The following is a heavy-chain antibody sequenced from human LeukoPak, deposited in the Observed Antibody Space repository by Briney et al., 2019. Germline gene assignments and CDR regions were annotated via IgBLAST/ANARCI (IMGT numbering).Heavy chain of an antibody. Sequence: SETLSLTCTVSGVSISSYYWSWIRQPAGKGLEWMGRIYTSGGTKYNPSLKSRVTMSVDTSKNQFSLKLTSVTAADTAVYYCARVATIYYYYYMDVWGKGTTVTVSS. CDR2: IYTSGGT. J-gene: IGHJ6*03. D-gene: IGHD5-12*01. CDR1: GVSISSYY. V-gene: IGHV4-4*07. CDR3: ARVATIYYYYYMDV.